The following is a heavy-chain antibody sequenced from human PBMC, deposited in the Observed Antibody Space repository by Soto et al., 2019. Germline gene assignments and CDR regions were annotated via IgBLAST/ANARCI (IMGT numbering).Heavy chain of an antibody. V-gene: IGHV1-18*01. CDR1: CYSFTSDG. D-gene: IGHD3-22*01. Sequence: SSEKVSCKASCYSFTSDGISWVRQAPGQGLEWMGWISAYNGNTNYAQKLQGRVTMTTDTSTSTAYMELRSLRSDDTAVYYCARDYYDSSGYYPPALWGQGTLVTVSS. CDR3: ARDYYDSSGYYPPAL. J-gene: IGHJ4*02. CDR2: ISAYNGNT.